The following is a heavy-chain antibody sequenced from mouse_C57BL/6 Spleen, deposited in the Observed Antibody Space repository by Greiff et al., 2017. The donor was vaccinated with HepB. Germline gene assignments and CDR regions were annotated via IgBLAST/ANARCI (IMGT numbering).Heavy chain of an antibody. Sequence: EVQLVESGPELVKPGDSVKISCKASGYSFTGYFMNWVMQSHGKSLEWIGRINPYNGDTFYNQKFKGKATLTVDKSSSTAHMELRSLTSEDSAVYYCARYDYDAYFDYWGQGTTLTVSS. CDR2: INPYNGDT. CDR1: GYSFTGYF. D-gene: IGHD2-4*01. V-gene: IGHV1-20*01. CDR3: ARYDYDAYFDY. J-gene: IGHJ2*01.